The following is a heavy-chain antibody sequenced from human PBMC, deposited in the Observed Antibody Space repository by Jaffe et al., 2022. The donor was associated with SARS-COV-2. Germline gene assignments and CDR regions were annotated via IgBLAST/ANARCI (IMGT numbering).Heavy chain of an antibody. CDR3: AAGPYYSSGWYQQDYYYGMDV. CDR1: GFTFTSSA. V-gene: IGHV1-58*02. J-gene: IGHJ6*02. Sequence: QMQLVQSGPEVKKPGTSVKVSCKASGFTFTSSAMQWVRQARGQRLEWIGWIVVGSGNTNYAQKFQERVTITRDMSTSTAYMELSSLRSEDTAVYYCAAGPYYSSGWYQQDYYYGMDVWGQGTTVTVSS. D-gene: IGHD6-19*01. CDR2: IVVGSGNT.